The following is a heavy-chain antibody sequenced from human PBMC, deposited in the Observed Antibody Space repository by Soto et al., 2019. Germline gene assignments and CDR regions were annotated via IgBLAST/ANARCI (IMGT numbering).Heavy chain of an antibody. CDR2: IYWDDDK. D-gene: IGHD3-10*01. V-gene: IGHV2-5*02. J-gene: IGHJ5*02. CDR1: VFSLSTSAVG. Sequence: ITLKESGPTLVKPTQTLTLTCTFSVFSLSTSAVGVGWIRQPPGKALEWLALIYWDDDKRYSPSLKSRPTITKDTSKNQVVLTITNMDPGDTATDYCGYVYYNSGRWDAWGQGTLVAVSS. CDR3: GYVYYNSGRWDA.